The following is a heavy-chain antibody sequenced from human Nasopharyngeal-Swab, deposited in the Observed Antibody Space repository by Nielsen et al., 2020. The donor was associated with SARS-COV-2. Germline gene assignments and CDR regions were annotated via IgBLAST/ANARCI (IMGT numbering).Heavy chain of an antibody. J-gene: IGHJ2*01. CDR1: GFTFNSHG. CDR3: AREGANSYGENWYFDL. D-gene: IGHD5-18*01. Sequence: GESLKISCAASGFTFNSHGMHWVRQAPGKGLEWVAVISFDGSKKYYADSVKGRFTISRDNSKNTLYLQMNSLRAEDTAVYYCAREGANSYGENWYFDLWGRGTLVTVSS. CDR2: ISFDGSKK. V-gene: IGHV3-30*03.